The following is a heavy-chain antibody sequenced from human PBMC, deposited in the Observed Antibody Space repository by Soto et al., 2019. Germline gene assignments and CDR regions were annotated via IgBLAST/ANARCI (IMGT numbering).Heavy chain of an antibody. D-gene: IGHD1-20*01. CDR3: ARITGRHLDY. CDR1: SGSISVTNVF. Sequence: KPSETLSLTCTVSSGSISVTNVFWGWVRQPPGKGLEWIGNIDYSGTAYFSPFLATRVTFHVDTSKNQFSLTLYSVTAADTAVYYCARITGRHLDYWGQGILVTVSS. J-gene: IGHJ4*02. CDR2: IDYSGTA. V-gene: IGHV4-39*01.